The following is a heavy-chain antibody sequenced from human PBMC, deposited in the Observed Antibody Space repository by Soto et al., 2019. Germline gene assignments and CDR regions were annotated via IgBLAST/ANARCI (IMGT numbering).Heavy chain of an antibody. V-gene: IGHV3-23*01. D-gene: IGHD4-17*01. CDR1: GFTFSSYA. CDR3: TTDPTVPYPFGY. J-gene: IGHJ4*02. CDR2: ISGSGGKT. Sequence: EGSLRLSCAASGFTFSSYAMSWVRQAPGKGLEWVSAISGSGGKTGYAAPVKGRFTVSRDDSKNTLYLQMNSLKTEDTAVYYCTTDPTVPYPFGYWGQGTLVTVSS.